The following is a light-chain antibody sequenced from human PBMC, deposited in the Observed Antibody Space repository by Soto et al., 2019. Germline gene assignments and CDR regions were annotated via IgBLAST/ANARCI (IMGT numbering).Light chain of an antibody. V-gene: IGLV1-47*02. Sequence: QAVVTKPPSASGTPGQRVTISCSGSSSNIGSNYVYWYQQLPGTAPKLLIYSNYQRPSGVPDRFSGSKSGTSASLAISGLRSEDEADYYCAAWDDSLSGVVFGGGTKLTVL. CDR1: SSNIGSNY. J-gene: IGLJ2*01. CDR3: AAWDDSLSGVV. CDR2: SNY.